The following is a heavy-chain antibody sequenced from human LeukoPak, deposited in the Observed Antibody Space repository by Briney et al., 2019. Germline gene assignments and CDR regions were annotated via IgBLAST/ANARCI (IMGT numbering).Heavy chain of an antibody. V-gene: IGHV3-33*01. CDR1: GFTFSTYG. CDR2: IWYDGSNK. Sequence: SGRSLRLSCAASGFTFSTYGMHWVRQAPGKELEWVAVIWYDGSNKYYADYVKGRFTISRDNSKNTLYLQMISLRAEDTAVYYCARDQSSSGSFDYWGQGTLVTVSS. CDR3: ARDQSSSGSFDY. D-gene: IGHD3-22*01. J-gene: IGHJ4*02.